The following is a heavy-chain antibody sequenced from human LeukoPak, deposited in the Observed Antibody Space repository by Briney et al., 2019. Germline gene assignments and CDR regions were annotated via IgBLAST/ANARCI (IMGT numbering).Heavy chain of an antibody. CDR1: GGSISSYY. CDR3: ARHRKGVAVAVLVRGTYFDY. Sequence: SETLSLTCTVSGGSISSYYWSWIRQPPGKGLEWIGSIYYSGSTYYNPSLKSRVTISVDTSKNQFSLKLSSVTAADTAVYYCARHRKGVAVAVLVRGTYFDYWGQGTLVTVSS. V-gene: IGHV4-59*05. J-gene: IGHJ4*02. D-gene: IGHD6-19*01. CDR2: IYYSGST.